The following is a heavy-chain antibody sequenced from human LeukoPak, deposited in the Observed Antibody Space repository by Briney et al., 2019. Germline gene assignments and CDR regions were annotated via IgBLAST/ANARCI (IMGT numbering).Heavy chain of an antibody. CDR2: ISGSGGST. CDR1: GFTFSDYD. J-gene: IGHJ4*02. V-gene: IGHV3-23*01. D-gene: IGHD5-18*01. Sequence: GGSLRLSCAASGFTFSDYDMHWVRQATGKGLEWVSAISGSGGSTYYADSVKGRFTISRDNSKNTLYLQMNSLRAEDTAVYYCAKGPYRGYSYGAEDYWGQGTLVTVSS. CDR3: AKGPYRGYSYGAEDY.